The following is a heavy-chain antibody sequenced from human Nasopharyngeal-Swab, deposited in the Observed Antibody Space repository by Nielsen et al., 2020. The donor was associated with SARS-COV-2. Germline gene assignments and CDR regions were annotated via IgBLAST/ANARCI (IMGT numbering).Heavy chain of an antibody. CDR1: GGSIRSSNW. D-gene: IGHD1-26*01. CDR3: ARAQRGLAATTFYDYMDV. V-gene: IGHV4-4*02. CDR2: IYHGGNT. Sequence: SETLSLTCDVSGGSIRSSNWWTWVRQPPGKGLEWIGEIYHGGNTNYNPSLTSRVSISVDKSKNQFSLELTSVTATDTAVYYCARAQRGLAATTFYDYMDVWGKGTTVTVSS. J-gene: IGHJ6*03.